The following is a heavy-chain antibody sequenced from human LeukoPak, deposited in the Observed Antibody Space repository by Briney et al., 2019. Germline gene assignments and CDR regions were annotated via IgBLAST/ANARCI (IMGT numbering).Heavy chain of an antibody. CDR3: ARGAYYYGSGSLDSYAFDI. V-gene: IGHV1-46*01. CDR1: GYTFTSYY. J-gene: IGHJ3*02. Sequence: ASVKVSCKASGYTFTSYYMHWVRQAPGQGLEWMGIINPSGGSTSYAQKFQGRVTMTRDMSTSTVYMELSSLRSEDTAVYYCARGAYYYGSGSLDSYAFDIWGQGTMVTVSS. CDR2: INPSGGST. D-gene: IGHD3-10*01.